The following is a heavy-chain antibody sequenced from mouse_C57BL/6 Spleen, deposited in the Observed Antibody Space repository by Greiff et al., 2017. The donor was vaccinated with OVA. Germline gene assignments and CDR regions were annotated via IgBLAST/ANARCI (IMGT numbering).Heavy chain of an antibody. V-gene: IGHV14-4*01. D-gene: IGHD2-14*01. CDR1: GFNIKDDY. CDR2: IDPENGDT. Sequence: VQLQQSGAELVRPGASVKLSCTASGFNIKDDYMHWVKQRPEQGLEWIGWIDPENGDTEYASKFQGKATITADTSSNTASLQLSSLTSEDTAVYYCTTLGVRDYYAMDYWGQGTSVTVSS. J-gene: IGHJ4*01. CDR3: TTLGVRDYYAMDY.